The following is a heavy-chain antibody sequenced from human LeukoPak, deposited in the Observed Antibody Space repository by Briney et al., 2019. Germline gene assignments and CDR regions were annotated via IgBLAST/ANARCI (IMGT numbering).Heavy chain of an antibody. CDR1: GFTFSNYA. CDR2: MSGSGDST. CDR3: ATSLRFFEYLSNLLDY. D-gene: IGHD3-3*01. V-gene: IGHV3-23*01. J-gene: IGHJ4*02. Sequence: GGSLRLSCAASGFTFSNYAMSWVRQAPGKGLEWVSVMSGSGDSTNYADSVKGRFTISRDNSKNTVYLQMNNLRAEDTAVYYCATSLRFFEYLSNLLDYWGQGTLVTVSS.